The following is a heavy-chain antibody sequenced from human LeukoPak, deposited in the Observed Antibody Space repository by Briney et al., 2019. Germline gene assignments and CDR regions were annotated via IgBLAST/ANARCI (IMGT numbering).Heavy chain of an antibody. D-gene: IGHD3-22*01. V-gene: IGHV4-34*01. CDR1: GGSFSYYY. CDR3: ASLPPPYYYDSSGYYRDY. J-gene: IGHJ4*02. Sequence: SETLSLTCAVYGGSFSYYYWSWIRQPPGKTLEWIGEINHSGSTNYNPSLKSRVTISVDTSKNQFSLKLSSVTAADTAVYYCASLPPPYYYDSSGYYRDYWGQGTLVTVSS. CDR2: INHSGST.